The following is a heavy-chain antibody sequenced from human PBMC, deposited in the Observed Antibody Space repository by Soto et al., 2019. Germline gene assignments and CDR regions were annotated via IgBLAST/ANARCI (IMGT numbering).Heavy chain of an antibody. CDR3: AKRAAAGNTAVTGHLDY. CDR2: ISDYGERA. D-gene: IGHD6-19*01. V-gene: IGHV3-23*01. CDR1: GFSFSNYA. J-gene: IGHJ4*02. Sequence: EVQLLESGGGLVQPGGSLRLSCAASGFSFSNYAMNWVRQAPGKGLVWVSGISDYGERAYNADSVEGRFTTFRDNSRNTLYLQMNSLRVEDTAKYYCAKRAAAGNTAVTGHLDYWGQGTLVTVSS.